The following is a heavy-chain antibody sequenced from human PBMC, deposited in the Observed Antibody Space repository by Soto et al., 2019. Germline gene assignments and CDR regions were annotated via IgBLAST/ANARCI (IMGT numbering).Heavy chain of an antibody. Sequence: GGSLRLSCAASGFTFSSYAMSWVRQAPGKGLEWVSAISGSGGSTYYADSVKGRFTISRDNSKNTLYLQMNSLRAEDTAVYYCAKPPVYCTNGVCYLFDYWGQGTLVTVSS. CDR3: AKPPVYCTNGVCYLFDY. J-gene: IGHJ4*02. CDR2: ISGSGGST. V-gene: IGHV3-23*01. D-gene: IGHD2-8*01. CDR1: GFTFSSYA.